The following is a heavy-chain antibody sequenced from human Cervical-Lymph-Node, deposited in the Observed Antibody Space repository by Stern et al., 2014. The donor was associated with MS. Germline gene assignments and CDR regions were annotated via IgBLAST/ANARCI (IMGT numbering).Heavy chain of an antibody. V-gene: IGHV3-74*03. CDR1: GFTFDSYW. CDR2: IDEDGGFT. Sequence: EVQLVESGGGLVQPGGSLRLSCADSGFTFDSYWMHWVRQVPGEGLGWVSRIDEDGGFTSYADFAKGRFTISRDNTKNTLYLQMNSLRADDTAIYYCGRDLSGRYDRWGQGTLVTVSS. CDR3: GRDLSGRYDR. J-gene: IGHJ5*02. D-gene: IGHD6-25*01.